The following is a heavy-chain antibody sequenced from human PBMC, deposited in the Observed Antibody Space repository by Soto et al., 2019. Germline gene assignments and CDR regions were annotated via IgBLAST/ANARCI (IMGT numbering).Heavy chain of an antibody. V-gene: IGHV3-74*01. J-gene: IGHJ6*02. CDR1: VFIFSNYW. D-gene: IGHD6-19*01. Sequence: GGSLILSCAASVFIFSNYWMHWVRQAPGKGLVWVSRIKSDGSSTTNADSVRGRFTISRDNAKNRLYLQMNSLRAEDTAVYYCARAAVYYYGMDVWGQGTTVTVSS. CDR2: IKSDGSST. CDR3: ARAAVYYYGMDV.